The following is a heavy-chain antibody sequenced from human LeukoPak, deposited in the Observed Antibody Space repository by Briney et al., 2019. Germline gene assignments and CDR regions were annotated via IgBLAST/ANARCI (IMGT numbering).Heavy chain of an antibody. Sequence: GSLSLSCAASGFTFSSYAMSWVRPAPGKGLEWISAISGSGGSTYYADSVKGRFTISRDNSKNTLYLQMNSLRAEDTAVYYCAKDPYYDSSGNFDYWGQGTLVTVSS. V-gene: IGHV3-23*01. J-gene: IGHJ4*02. D-gene: IGHD3-22*01. CDR2: ISGSGGST. CDR1: GFTFSSYA. CDR3: AKDPYYDSSGNFDY.